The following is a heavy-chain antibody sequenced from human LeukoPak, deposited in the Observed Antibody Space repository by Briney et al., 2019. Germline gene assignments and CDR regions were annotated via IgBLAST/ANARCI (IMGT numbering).Heavy chain of an antibody. CDR2: ISSSSSYI. D-gene: IGHD3-22*01. V-gene: IGHV3-21*01. CDR1: GFTFSSYS. Sequence: GGSLRLSCAASGFTFSSYSMNWVRQAPGKGLEWVSSISSSSSYIYYADSVKGRFTISRDNAENSLYLQMNSLRAEDTAVYYCARGEVVITKKFDYWGQGTLVTVSS. CDR3: ARGEVVITKKFDY. J-gene: IGHJ4*02.